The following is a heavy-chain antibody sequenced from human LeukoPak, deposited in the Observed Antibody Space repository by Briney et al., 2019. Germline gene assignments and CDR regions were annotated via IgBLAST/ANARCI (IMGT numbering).Heavy chain of an antibody. CDR2: IRYDGSNK. J-gene: IGHJ4*02. CDR1: GFTFSSYG. Sequence: GGSLRLSCAASGFTFSSYGMHWVRQAPGKGLEWVAFIRYDGSNKYYADSVKGRFTISRDNSKNTLYLQMNSLRAEDTAVYYCAKDWRYYYDSSGYFDWGQGTLVTVSS. V-gene: IGHV3-30*02. D-gene: IGHD3-22*01. CDR3: AKDWRYYYDSSGYFD.